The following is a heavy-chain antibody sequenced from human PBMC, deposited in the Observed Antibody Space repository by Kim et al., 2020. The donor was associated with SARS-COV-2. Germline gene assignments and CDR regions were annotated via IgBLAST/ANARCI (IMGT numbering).Heavy chain of an antibody. CDR3: AMVDSSGYLTTFDY. J-gene: IGHJ4*02. CDR1: GGTFSSYA. Sequence: SVKVSCKASGGTFSSYAISWVRQAPGQGLEWMGGIIPIFGTANYAQKFQGRVTITADESTSTAYMELSSLRSEDTAVYYCAMVDSSGYLTTFDYWGQGTLVTVSS. CDR2: IIPIFGTA. D-gene: IGHD3-22*01. V-gene: IGHV1-69*13.